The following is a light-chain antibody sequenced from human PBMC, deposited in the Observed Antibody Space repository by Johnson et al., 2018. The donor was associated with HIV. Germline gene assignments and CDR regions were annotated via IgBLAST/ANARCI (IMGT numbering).Light chain of an antibody. V-gene: IGLV1-51*01. Sequence: HSVLTQPPSVSAAPGQKVTISCSGSSSNIGNNYVSWYQQLPGTAPKLLIYDNNKRPSGIPDRFSGSKSGTSATLGITGLQTGDEADYYCATWDSSMTDGGVCGTGTKVSVL. CDR3: ATWDSSMTDGGV. J-gene: IGLJ1*01. CDR2: DNN. CDR1: SSNIGNNY.